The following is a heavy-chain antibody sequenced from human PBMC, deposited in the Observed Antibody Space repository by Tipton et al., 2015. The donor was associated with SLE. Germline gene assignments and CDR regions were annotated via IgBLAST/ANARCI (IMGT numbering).Heavy chain of an antibody. CDR1: GGSISSGDYY. CDR2: INHSGST. J-gene: IGHJ6*02. CDR3: ARAPGIAAAGYFYYGMDV. Sequence: TLSLTCTVSGGSISSGDYYWIWIRQPPGKGLEWIGEINHSGSTNYNPSLKSRVTIPVDTSKNQFSLKLSSVTAADTAVYYCARAPGIAAAGYFYYGMDVWGQGP. D-gene: IGHD6-13*01. V-gene: IGHV4-39*07.